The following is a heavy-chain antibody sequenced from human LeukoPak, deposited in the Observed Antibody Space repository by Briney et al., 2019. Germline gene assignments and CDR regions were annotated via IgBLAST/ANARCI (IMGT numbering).Heavy chain of an antibody. D-gene: IGHD2-15*01. Sequence: SVKVSCKASGGTFSSYTISWVRQAPGQGLEWMGRIIPILGIANYAQKFQGRVTITADKSTSTAYMELSSLRSEDTVVYYCARSGYCSGGSCLYWRQGTLVTVSS. CDR3: ARSGYCSGGSCLY. V-gene: IGHV1-69*02. CDR2: IIPILGIA. J-gene: IGHJ4*02. CDR1: GGTFSSYT.